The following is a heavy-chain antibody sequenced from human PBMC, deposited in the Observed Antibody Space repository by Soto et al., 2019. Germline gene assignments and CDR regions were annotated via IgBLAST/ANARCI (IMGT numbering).Heavy chain of an antibody. CDR2: ISDSGATT. CDR3: ALERPCRGGACFSLRSFGS. CDR1: GFPLKMYA. V-gene: IGHV3-23*01. D-gene: IGHD2-21*02. Sequence: GGSLRLSCAASGFPLKMYAMTWVRQAPGKGLEWVSYISDSGATTYYADSVKGRFTVSRDNSKDTLYLHMNSLRAEDTALYFCALERPCRGGACFSLRSFGSWGQGTLVTVSS. J-gene: IGHJ4*02.